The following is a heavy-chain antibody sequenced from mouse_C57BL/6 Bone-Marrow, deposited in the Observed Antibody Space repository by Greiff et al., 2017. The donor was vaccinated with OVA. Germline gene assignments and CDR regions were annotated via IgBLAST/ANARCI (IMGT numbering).Heavy chain of an antibody. CDR3: ASAYYCNSRAMDY. J-gene: IGHJ4*01. CDR2: ISDGGSYT. V-gene: IGHV5-4*01. Sequence: EVQVVESGGGLVKPGGSLKLSCAASGFTFSSYAMSWVRQTPEKRLEWVATISDGGSYTYYPDNVKGRFTISRDNAKNNLYLQMSHLKSEDTAMYYCASAYYCNSRAMDYWGQGTSVTVSS. CDR1: GFTFSSYA. D-gene: IGHD2-10*01.